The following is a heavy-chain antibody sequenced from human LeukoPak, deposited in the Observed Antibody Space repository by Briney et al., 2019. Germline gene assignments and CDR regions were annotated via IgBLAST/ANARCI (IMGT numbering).Heavy chain of an antibody. CDR2: ISSSSSYI. V-gene: IGHV3-21*01. Sequence: GGSLRLSCAASGFTFSSYSMNWVRQAPGKGLEWVSSISSSSSYIYYADSVKGRFTISRDNAKNSLYLQMNNLRAEDTAVYYCARGPDNYGRYDYWGQGTLVTVSS. J-gene: IGHJ4*02. CDR3: ARGPDNYGRYDY. CDR1: GFTFSSYS. D-gene: IGHD5-18*01.